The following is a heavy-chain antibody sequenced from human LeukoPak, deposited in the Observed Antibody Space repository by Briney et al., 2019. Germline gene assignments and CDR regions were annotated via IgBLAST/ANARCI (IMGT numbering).Heavy chain of an antibody. V-gene: IGHV4-4*07. CDR1: GGSISDYY. CDR2: IYTSGST. J-gene: IGHJ4*02. CDR3: ARGTEDSSSWFALPFDY. D-gene: IGHD6-13*01. Sequence: SETLSLTCTVSGGSISDYYWSWIRQPAGKGLEWIGRIYTSGSTDYNPSLKSRVTISVDTSKNQFSLKLSSVTAADTAVYYCARGTEDSSSWFALPFDYWGQGTLVTVSS.